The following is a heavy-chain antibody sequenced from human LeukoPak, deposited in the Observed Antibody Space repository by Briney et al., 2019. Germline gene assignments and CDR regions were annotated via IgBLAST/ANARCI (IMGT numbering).Heavy chain of an antibody. Sequence: GSLRLSCAASGFIFSDHYMDWVRQPPGKGLEWIGSINQSGKTFYNPSLKSRVSISVDTSNNQISLKLRSVTAADTAVFYCARHGPPKMVVVVTPPEYWGQGTLVTVSS. J-gene: IGHJ4*02. V-gene: IGHV4-38-2*01. CDR2: INQSGKT. CDR1: GFIFSDHY. CDR3: ARHGPPKMVVVVTPPEY. D-gene: IGHD2-15*01.